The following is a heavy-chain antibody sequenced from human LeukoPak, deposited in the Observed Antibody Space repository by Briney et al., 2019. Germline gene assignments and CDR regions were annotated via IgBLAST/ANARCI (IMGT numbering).Heavy chain of an antibody. CDR1: GFTFSSYW. D-gene: IGHD6-13*01. V-gene: IGHV3-74*01. J-gene: IGHJ4*02. CDR2: INSNGSST. Sequence: PGGSLRLSCAASGFTFSSYWMHWVRQAPGKGLVWVSRINSNGSSTSYADSVKGRFTISIDNAKNTLYLQMTSLRAEDTAVYYCATWWEGIAAQEFTFCGQGTLVTVPS. CDR3: ATWWEGIAAQEFTF.